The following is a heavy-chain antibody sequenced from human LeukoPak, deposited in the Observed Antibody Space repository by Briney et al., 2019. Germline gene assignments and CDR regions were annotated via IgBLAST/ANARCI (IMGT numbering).Heavy chain of an antibody. Sequence: SETLSLTCTVSGGSISSHYWSWIRQPPGKGLEWIGYIYYSGSTNYNPSLRSRVTISVDTSKNQFPLKLSSVTAADTAVYYCARARDFGVVDYWGQGTLVTVSS. CDR3: ARARDFGVVDY. CDR2: IYYSGST. D-gene: IGHD3-3*01. J-gene: IGHJ4*02. CDR1: GGSISSHY. V-gene: IGHV4-59*11.